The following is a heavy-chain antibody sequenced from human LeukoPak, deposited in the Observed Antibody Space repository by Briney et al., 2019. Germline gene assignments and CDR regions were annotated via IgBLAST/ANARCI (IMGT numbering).Heavy chain of an antibody. CDR3: ARDKDYGHNWFDP. J-gene: IGHJ5*02. CDR1: GFTFSSYG. V-gene: IGHV3-33*01. CDR2: IWYDGSNK. D-gene: IGHD4/OR15-4a*01. Sequence: GRSLRLSCAASGFTFSSYGMHWVRQAPGKGLEWVAVIWYDGSNKYYADSVKGRFTISRANSKNTLYLQMNSLRAEDTAVYYCARDKDYGHNWFDPWGQGTLVTVSS.